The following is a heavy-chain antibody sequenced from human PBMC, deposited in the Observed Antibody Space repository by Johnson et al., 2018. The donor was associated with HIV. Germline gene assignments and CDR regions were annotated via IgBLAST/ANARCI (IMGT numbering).Heavy chain of an antibody. V-gene: IGHV3-20*04. D-gene: IGHD2-8*01. CDR3: AKEMLATRSPHASDI. J-gene: IGHJ3*02. CDR1: GFTFDDYG. Sequence: VQLVESGGGVVRPGGSLRLSCAASGFTFDDYGMSWVRQAPGKGLEWVSGINWNGGSTGYADSVKGRFTISRDTAKNSLYLPMNSLRAEDTAVYYCAKEMLATRSPHASDIWGQGTMVTVSS. CDR2: INWNGGST.